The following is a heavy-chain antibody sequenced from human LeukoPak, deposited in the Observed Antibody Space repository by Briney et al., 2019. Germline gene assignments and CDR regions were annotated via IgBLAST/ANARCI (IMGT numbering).Heavy chain of an antibody. CDR3: ARVISSGWAFYFDY. Sequence: SETLSLTCTVSGGSISSYYWSWIRQPPGKGLEWIGYIYTSGSTNYNPSLKSRVTMSVDTSKNQFSLKLSSVTAADTAVYYCARVISSGWAFYFDYWGQGTLVTVSS. D-gene: IGHD6-19*01. V-gene: IGHV4-4*09. J-gene: IGHJ4*02. CDR2: IYTSGST. CDR1: GGSISSYY.